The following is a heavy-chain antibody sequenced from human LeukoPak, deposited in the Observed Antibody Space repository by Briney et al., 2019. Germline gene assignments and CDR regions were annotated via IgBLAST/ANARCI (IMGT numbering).Heavy chain of an antibody. CDR1: GFTFSGFS. CDR2: IKQDGSER. CDR3: AREDGYCSGGNCYSYFDS. V-gene: IGHV3-7*01. J-gene: IGHJ4*02. Sequence: GGSLRLSCAASGFTFSGFSMSWVRQSPTKGLEWVANIKQDGSERYYVDSVKGRFTISRDNAKNSLSLQMNNLRVEDTAVYYCAREDGYCSGGNCYSYFDSWGQGTLVTVSS. D-gene: IGHD2-15*01.